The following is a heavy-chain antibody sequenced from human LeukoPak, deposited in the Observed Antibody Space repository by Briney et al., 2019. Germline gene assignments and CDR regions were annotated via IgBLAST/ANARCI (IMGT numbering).Heavy chain of an antibody. CDR3: ARDLSGSYLYYYYGMDV. J-gene: IGHJ6*02. V-gene: IGHV4-39*07. CDR2: IYYSGST. D-gene: IGHD1-26*01. Sequence: SETLSLTCTVSGVSISSSNYYWGWIRQPPGKGLEWIGSIYYSGSTYYNPSLKSRVTISVDTSKNQFSLKLSSVTAADTAVYYCARDLSGSYLYYYYGMDVWGQGTTVTVSS. CDR1: GVSISSSNYY.